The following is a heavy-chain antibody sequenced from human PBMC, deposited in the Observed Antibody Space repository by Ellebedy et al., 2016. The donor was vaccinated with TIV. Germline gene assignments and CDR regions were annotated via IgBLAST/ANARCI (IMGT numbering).Heavy chain of an antibody. J-gene: IGHJ4*02. CDR2: INHSGST. Sequence: MPSETLSLTCAVYGGSFSGYYWTWIRQPPGKGLEWIGEINHSGSTTYNPSLKSRVTISVDTSRTRFSLKLSPVTAADTAVYYCARSTTVTTASYEYWGQGTLVTVSS. CDR3: ARSTTVTTASYEY. CDR1: GGSFSGYY. V-gene: IGHV4-34*01. D-gene: IGHD4-17*01.